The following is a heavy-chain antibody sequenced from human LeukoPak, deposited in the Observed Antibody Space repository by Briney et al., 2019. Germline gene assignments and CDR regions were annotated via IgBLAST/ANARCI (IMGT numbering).Heavy chain of an antibody. CDR3: ARALWFGENWFDP. V-gene: IGHV1-46*01. CDR2: FDPEDGET. CDR1: GYTFTSYY. Sequence: ASVKVSCKASGYTFTSYYMHWVRQAPGKGLEWMGGFDPEDGETIYAQKFQGRVTMTRDMSTSTVYMELSSLRSEDTAVYYCARALWFGENWFDPWGQGTLVTVSS. J-gene: IGHJ5*02. D-gene: IGHD3-10*01.